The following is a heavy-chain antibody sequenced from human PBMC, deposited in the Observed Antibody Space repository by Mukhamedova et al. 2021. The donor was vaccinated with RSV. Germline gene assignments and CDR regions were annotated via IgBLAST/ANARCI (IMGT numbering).Heavy chain of an antibody. CDR2: ISHDGATK. Sequence: STYAMHWVRQAPGKGLEWVAVISHDGATKYHAESVKGRLIISRDNSENTLYLQMHSLRVEDTALYYCANRGHSIGYFHYWGQG. D-gene: IGHD6-25*01. J-gene: IGHJ4*02. V-gene: IGHV3-30-3*02. CDR1: STYA. CDR3: ANRGHSIGYFHY.